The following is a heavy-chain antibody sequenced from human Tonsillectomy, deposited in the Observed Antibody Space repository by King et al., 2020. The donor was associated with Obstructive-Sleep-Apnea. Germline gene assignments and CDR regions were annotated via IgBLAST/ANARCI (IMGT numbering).Heavy chain of an antibody. V-gene: IGHV3-30*04. J-gene: IGHJ6*02. Sequence: VQLVESGGGVVQPGRSLRLSCAASGFTFSSYAMHWVRQAPGKGLEWVAVISYDGSHKYYADSVKGRFTCSRDNSKNTLYLQMNSLRAEDTAVYYCASPNCSSTSCYLYYYGMDVWGQGTTVTVSS. CDR2: ISYDGSHK. CDR3: ASPNCSSTSCYLYYYGMDV. D-gene: IGHD2-2*01. CDR1: GFTFSSYA.